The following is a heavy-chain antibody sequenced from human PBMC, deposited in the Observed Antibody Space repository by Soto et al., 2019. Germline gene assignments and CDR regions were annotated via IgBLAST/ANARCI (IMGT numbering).Heavy chain of an antibody. CDR3: ACRAVTAIAEYFQH. Sequence: SETLSLTCTVSGGSISSGGYYWSWIRQHPGKGLEWIGYIYYSGSTYYNPSLKSRVTISVDTSKNQFSLKLSSVTAADTAVYYCACRAVTAIAEYFQHWGQGTLVTVSS. D-gene: IGHD2-21*02. CDR2: IYYSGST. V-gene: IGHV4-31*03. CDR1: GGSISSGGYY. J-gene: IGHJ1*01.